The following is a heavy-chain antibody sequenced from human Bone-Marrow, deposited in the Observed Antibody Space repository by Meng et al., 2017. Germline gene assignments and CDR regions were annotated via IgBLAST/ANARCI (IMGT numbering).Heavy chain of an antibody. CDR3: ARAAVADLNWYFDL. V-gene: IGHV1-8*03. Sequence: QGQLVQSGAEVKKPGASVKVSCKASGYTFTSYDINWVRQATGQGLEWMGWMNPNSGNTGYAQKFQGRVTITTDESTSTAYMELSSLRSEDTAVYYCARAAVADLNWYFDLWGRGTLVTVSS. CDR2: MNPNSGNT. CDR1: GYTFTSYD. J-gene: IGHJ2*01. D-gene: IGHD6-19*01.